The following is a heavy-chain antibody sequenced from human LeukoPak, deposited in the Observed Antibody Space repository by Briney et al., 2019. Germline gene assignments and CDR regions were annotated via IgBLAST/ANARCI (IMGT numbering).Heavy chain of an antibody. J-gene: IGHJ6*02. CDR1: GYTFTSYG. CDR2: INPSGGST. D-gene: IGHD2-2*01. CDR3: ARDHCSSTSCSPGYYGMDV. V-gene: IGHV1-46*01. Sequence: ASVKVSCKASGYTFTSYGISWVRQAPGQGLEWMGIINPSGGSTSYAQRFQGRVTMTRDTSTSTVYMELSSLRSEDTAVYYCARDHCSSTSCSPGYYGMDVWGQGTTVTVSS.